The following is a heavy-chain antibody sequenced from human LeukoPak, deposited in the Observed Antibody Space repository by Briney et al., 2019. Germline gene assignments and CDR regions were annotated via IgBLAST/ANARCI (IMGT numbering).Heavy chain of an antibody. Sequence: GGSVRLSCAASGFTFSSYGMHWVRQAPGKGLEWVAVISYDGSNKYYADSVKGRFTISRDNSKNTLYLQMNSLRADDTAVYYCANHRGSEVDYWGQGTLVTVSS. D-gene: IGHD3-10*01. CDR1: GFTFSSYG. CDR3: ANHRGSEVDY. CDR2: ISYDGSNK. J-gene: IGHJ4*02. V-gene: IGHV3-30*18.